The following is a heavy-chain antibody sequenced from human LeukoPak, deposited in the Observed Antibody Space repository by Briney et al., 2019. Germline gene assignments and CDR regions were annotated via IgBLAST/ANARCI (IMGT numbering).Heavy chain of an antibody. D-gene: IGHD5-24*01. V-gene: IGHV3-21*01. J-gene: IGHJ4*02. CDR1: GFTFSTYS. CDR2: ISSSGTYI. Sequence: PGGSLRLSCAASGFTFSTYSMYWVRQAPGRGLEWVSSISSSGTYIYYADSMRGRFTISRDNSKNSLYLQMNSLRAEDTAVYYCASSFPRRDDYISNYFDYWGQGTLVTVSS. CDR3: ASSFPRRDDYISNYFDY.